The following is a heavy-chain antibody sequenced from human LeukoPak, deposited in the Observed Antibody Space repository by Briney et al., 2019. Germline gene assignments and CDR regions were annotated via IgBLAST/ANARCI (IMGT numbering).Heavy chain of an antibody. V-gene: IGHV4-39*07. Sequence: PSETLSLTCIVSGGSISSSSYYWGWIRQPPGKGLEWIGSIYYSGSSYYNPSLKSRVTISVDTSKNQFSLKLSSVTAADTAVYYCARIAYYYGSGSYWLPYYYYYYYMDVWGKGTTVTVSS. CDR3: ARIAYYYGSGSYWLPYYYYYYYMDV. J-gene: IGHJ6*03. CDR1: GGSISSSSYY. D-gene: IGHD3-10*01. CDR2: IYYSGSS.